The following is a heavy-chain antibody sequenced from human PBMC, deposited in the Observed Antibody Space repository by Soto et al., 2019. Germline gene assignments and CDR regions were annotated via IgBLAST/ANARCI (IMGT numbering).Heavy chain of an antibody. Sequence: QVQLVQSGAEVKKPGASVKVSCKASGYTFTSYDINWVRQATGQGLEWMGWMNPNSGNTGYAQKFQGRVTMTRNTSRSTAYMELSSLRSEDTAVYYCARSRYYYDSSGYFNFDYWGQGTLVTVSS. D-gene: IGHD3-22*01. CDR1: GYTFTSYD. V-gene: IGHV1-8*01. CDR3: ARSRYYYDSSGYFNFDY. J-gene: IGHJ4*02. CDR2: MNPNSGNT.